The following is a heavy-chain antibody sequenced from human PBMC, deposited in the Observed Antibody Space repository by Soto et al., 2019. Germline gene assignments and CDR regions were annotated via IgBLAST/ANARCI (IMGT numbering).Heavy chain of an antibody. CDR3: ASTMIVAMVAFDI. CDR1: GGSISSGDYY. J-gene: IGHJ3*02. D-gene: IGHD3-22*01. V-gene: IGHV4-30-4*01. CDR2: IYYSGST. Sequence: QVQLQESGPGLVKPSQTLSLTCTVSGGSISSGDYYWSWIRQPPGKGLEWIGYIYYSGSTYYNPSLKSRVTIAVDTSKNQFSLKLSSVTAADTAVYYCASTMIVAMVAFDIWGQGTMVTVSS.